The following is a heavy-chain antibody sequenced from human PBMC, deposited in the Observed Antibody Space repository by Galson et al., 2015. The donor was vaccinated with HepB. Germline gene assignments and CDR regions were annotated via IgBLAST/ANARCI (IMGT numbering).Heavy chain of an antibody. V-gene: IGHV3-NL1*01. CDR2: IYSGGST. D-gene: IGHD3-22*01. Sequence: SLRLSCAASGFTFSSYGMHWVRQAPGKGLEWVAVIYSGGSTYYADSVKGRFTISRDNSKNTLYLQMNSLRAEDTAVYYCARALLNYYDSSGLFDYWGQGTLVTVSS. CDR3: ARALLNYYDSSGLFDY. J-gene: IGHJ4*02. CDR1: GFTFSSYG.